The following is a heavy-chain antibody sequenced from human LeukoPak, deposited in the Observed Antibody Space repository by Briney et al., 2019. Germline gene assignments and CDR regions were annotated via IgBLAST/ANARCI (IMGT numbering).Heavy chain of an antibody. J-gene: IGHJ4*02. V-gene: IGHV1-18*01. D-gene: IGHD4-17*01. CDR3: ASIICGDYEFRY. Sequence: GASVKVSCNASAGAFTIYAISWVRQAPGQGLELVGGVSAYNGSTNYAQNSQGRVTMTSDQSTSTAHMELRSLRSDDTAVYYCASIICGDYEFRYWGQGTLVTVSS. CDR2: VSAYNGST. CDR1: AGAFTIYA.